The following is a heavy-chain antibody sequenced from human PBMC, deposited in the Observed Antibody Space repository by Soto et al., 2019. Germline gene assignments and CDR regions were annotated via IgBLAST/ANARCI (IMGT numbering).Heavy chain of an antibody. Sequence: TSETLSLTCTVSGGSISSSSYYWGWIRQPPGKGLEWIGSIYYSGSTYYNPSLKSRVTISVDTSKNQFSLKLSSVTAADTAVYYCARQSGRYSGTQPDYWGQGTLVTVSS. CDR3: ARQSGRYSGTQPDY. CDR2: IYYSGST. D-gene: IGHD1-26*01. CDR1: GGSISSSSYY. J-gene: IGHJ4*02. V-gene: IGHV4-39*01.